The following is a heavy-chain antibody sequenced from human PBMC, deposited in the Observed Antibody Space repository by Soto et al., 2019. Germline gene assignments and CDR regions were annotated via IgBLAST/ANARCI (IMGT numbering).Heavy chain of an antibody. D-gene: IGHD2-2*01. J-gene: IGHJ6*02. V-gene: IGHV1-69*18. CDR2: LIPMFGTT. CDR3: ARAVVLTFSRFYDVDV. CDR1: GGTFSSYS. Sequence: QVQLVQSGAEVKTPGYSVKVSCEASGGTFSSYSINWVRQAPGQGLEWMGRLIPMFGTTDYAQRFQGRVTLTADESTSTASMEVTNLTSEDTAVYYCARAVVLTFSRFYDVDVWGQGTTVTVSS.